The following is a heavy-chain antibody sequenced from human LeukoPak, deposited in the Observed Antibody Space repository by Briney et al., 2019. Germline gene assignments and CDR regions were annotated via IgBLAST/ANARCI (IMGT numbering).Heavy chain of an antibody. CDR1: AYSFTSYS. J-gene: IGHJ5*02. CDR2: IYLGDSGT. CDR3: ARQVGPYGDNRLNWFDP. Sequence: GESLKISCQGSAYSFTSYSIGWVRQMPGKGLEWMGIIYLGDSGTRYSTSLQGQVTIPAEKSISTAYRQWSSRKASDTAMYYCARQVGPYGDNRLNWFDPWGQGTLVTVSS. V-gene: IGHV5-51*01. D-gene: IGHD4-17*01.